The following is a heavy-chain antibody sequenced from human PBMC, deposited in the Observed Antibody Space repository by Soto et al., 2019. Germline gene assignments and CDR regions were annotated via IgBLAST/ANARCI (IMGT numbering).Heavy chain of an antibody. CDR2: ISSSSGST. V-gene: IGHV3-23*01. Sequence: SGGSLRLSCAASGFTFNNYAMTWVRQAPGKGLEWVSTISSSSGSTYYGDSVKGRFTISRDNSKSTLYLQMNSLRADDTAVYYCAKETGSRYCPVDHWGQGTLVTVSS. D-gene: IGHD2-8*02. J-gene: IGHJ4*02. CDR3: AKETGSRYCPVDH. CDR1: GFTFNNYA.